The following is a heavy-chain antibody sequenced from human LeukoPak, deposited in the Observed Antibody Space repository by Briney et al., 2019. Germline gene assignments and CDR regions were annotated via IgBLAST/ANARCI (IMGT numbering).Heavy chain of an antibody. D-gene: IGHD5-18*01. CDR1: GLSFSSYG. V-gene: IGHV3-30*12. J-gene: IGHJ4*02. Sequence: GGSLRLSCAASGLSFSSYGMHWVRQAPGKGLEWVAFIQYDGSNKFYADSVKGRFTISRDNSKNTLYLQMNSLRAEDTAVYYCAKSPRIQLWPRGYFDYWGQGTLVTVSP. CDR3: AKSPRIQLWPRGYFDY. CDR2: IQYDGSNK.